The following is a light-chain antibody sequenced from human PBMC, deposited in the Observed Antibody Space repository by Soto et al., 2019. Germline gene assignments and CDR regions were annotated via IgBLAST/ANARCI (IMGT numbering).Light chain of an antibody. Sequence: DIQLTQSPSFLSASVGDRVTITCRASQGISSYLAWYQQKPGKAPKLLIYAASTLQSGVPSRFSGSGSGTDFTLTISSPQPEDFATYSCQQLNSYPYTFGQGTKLEIK. CDR3: QQLNSYPYT. V-gene: IGKV1-9*01. CDR2: AAS. J-gene: IGKJ2*01. CDR1: QGISSY.